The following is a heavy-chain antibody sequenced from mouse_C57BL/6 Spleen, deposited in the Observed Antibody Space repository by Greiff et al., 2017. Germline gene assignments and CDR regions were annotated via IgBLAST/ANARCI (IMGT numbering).Heavy chain of an antibody. J-gene: IGHJ3*01. Sequence: QVQLQESGAELMKPGASVKLSCKATGYTFTGYWIEWVKQRPGHGLEWIGEILPGSGSTNYNGKFKGKATFTADTSSNTAYMQLSSLTTEDSAIDYCARSIVTTSAWFAYWGQGTLVTVSA. CDR3: ARSIVTTSAWFAY. V-gene: IGHV1-9*01. D-gene: IGHD2-5*01. CDR2: ILPGSGST. CDR1: GYTFTGYW.